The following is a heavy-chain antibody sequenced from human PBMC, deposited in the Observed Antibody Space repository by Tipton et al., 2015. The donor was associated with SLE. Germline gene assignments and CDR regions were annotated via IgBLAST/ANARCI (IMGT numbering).Heavy chain of an antibody. CDR2: RFHDGNI. Sequence: TLSLTCTVSGDSVKSRYWIWVRQPAGRGLEWLAYRFHDGNINYNPSLKTRLTMSVDTSRDQFSLTLNSVIAADTGIYYCASDPSGYYSTSPYLWGQGTLVTVSS. J-gene: IGHJ5*02. CDR1: GDSVKSRY. CDR3: ASDPSGYYSTSPYL. V-gene: IGHV4-59*02. D-gene: IGHD2-8*01.